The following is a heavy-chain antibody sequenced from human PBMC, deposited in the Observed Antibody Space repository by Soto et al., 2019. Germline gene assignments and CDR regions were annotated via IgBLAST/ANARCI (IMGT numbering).Heavy chain of an antibody. D-gene: IGHD2-21*01. V-gene: IGHV4-39*01. CDR3: ADLEVIDGQNTQ. Sequence: SETLSLTCTASGGSINSHTYYWAWIRQPPGKGLEWIGSITYSGSTSYNASLKGRGTISIDTSKNQFSLRLRSVTGADTAVYYCADLEVIDGQNTQWGQGLLVTVSS. CDR2: ITYSGST. J-gene: IGHJ4*02. CDR1: GGSINSHTYY.